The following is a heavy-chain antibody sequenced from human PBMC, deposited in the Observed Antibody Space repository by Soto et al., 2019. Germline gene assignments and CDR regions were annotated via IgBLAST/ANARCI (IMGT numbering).Heavy chain of an antibody. Sequence: QVQLVQSVAEVKKPGSSVKVSCKASACTFSSYGISWVRQAPGQGLEWMGGIMPIFGTPNYEQNFQGRVTSTPDESTCTGYMGLSRLTSDDTAAHYFARDRSWKSFDSDLSVPHFYGMAVWGQGTTVTVSS. V-gene: IGHV1-69*01. CDR2: IMPIFGTP. D-gene: IGHD3-22*01. J-gene: IGHJ6*02. CDR3: ARDRSWKSFDSDLSVPHFYGMAV. CDR1: ACTFSSYG.